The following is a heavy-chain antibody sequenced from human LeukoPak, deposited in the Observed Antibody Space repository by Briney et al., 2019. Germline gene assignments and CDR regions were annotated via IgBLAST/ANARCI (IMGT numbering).Heavy chain of an antibody. CDR3: ARLSWAYYDSSANDY. V-gene: IGHV4-61*02. D-gene: IGHD3-22*01. CDR1: GGSISSGSYY. CDR2: IYTSGST. J-gene: IGHJ4*02. Sequence: SETLSLTCTVSGGSISSGSYYWSWIRQPAGKGLEWIGRIYTSGSTNYNPSLKSRVTISVDTSKNQFSLKLSSVTAADTAVYYCARLSWAYYDSSANDYWGQGTLVTVSS.